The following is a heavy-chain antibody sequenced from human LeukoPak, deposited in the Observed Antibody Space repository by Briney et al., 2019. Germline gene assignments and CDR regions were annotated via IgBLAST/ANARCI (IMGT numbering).Heavy chain of an antibody. V-gene: IGHV1-2*02. J-gene: IGHJ4*02. D-gene: IGHD3-9*01. CDR3: ARVFDWLLPVGYFDY. CDR1: GYTFTTYD. Sequence: GASVKVSCKASGYTFTTYDINWVRQATGQGLEWMGWINPNSGGTNYAQKFQGRVTMTRDTSISTAYMELSRLRSDDTAVYYCARVFDWLLPVGYFDYWGQGTLVTVSS. CDR2: INPNSGGT.